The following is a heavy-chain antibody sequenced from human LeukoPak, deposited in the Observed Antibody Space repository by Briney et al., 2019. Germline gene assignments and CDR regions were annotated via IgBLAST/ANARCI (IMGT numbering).Heavy chain of an antibody. V-gene: IGHV4-59*01. J-gene: IGHJ4*02. Sequence: SETLSLTCTVSGGSISSYYWSWLRQPPGKGLEWIGYIYYSGSTNYNPSLKSRVTISVDTSKNQFSLKLTPVTAADTAVYYCARVYSRHFDYWGQGTLVTVSS. CDR1: GGSISSYY. CDR2: IYYSGST. D-gene: IGHD6-13*01. CDR3: ARVYSRHFDY.